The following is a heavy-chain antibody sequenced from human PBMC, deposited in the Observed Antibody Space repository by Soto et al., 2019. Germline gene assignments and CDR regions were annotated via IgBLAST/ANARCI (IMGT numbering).Heavy chain of an antibody. CDR2: ISYDGSNK. V-gene: IGHV3-30-3*01. D-gene: IGHD3-16*01. J-gene: IGHJ6*02. Sequence: QVQLVESGGGVVQPGRSLRLSCAASGFTFSSYAMHWVRQAPGKGLEWVAVISYDGSNKYYADSVKGRFTISRDNSKNALSLEMNNRRAEDTAVYYWGRDGRVFGGVYGGMDVLGQGTTVTVSS. CDR1: GFTFSSYA. CDR3: GRDGRVFGGVYGGMDV.